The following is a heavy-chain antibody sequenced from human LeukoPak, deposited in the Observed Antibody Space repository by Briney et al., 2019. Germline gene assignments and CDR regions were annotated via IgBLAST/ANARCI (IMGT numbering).Heavy chain of an antibody. Sequence: GGSLRLSCAASGFTFSSYAMHWVRQAPGKGLEWVAVISYDGSNKYYADSVKGRFTISRDNSKNTLYLQMNSLRAEDTAVYYCARGMGGSGGYDYWGQGTLVTVSS. J-gene: IGHJ4*02. CDR1: GFTFSSYA. CDR3: ARGMGGSGGYDY. V-gene: IGHV3-30-3*01. CDR2: ISYDGSNK. D-gene: IGHD3-16*01.